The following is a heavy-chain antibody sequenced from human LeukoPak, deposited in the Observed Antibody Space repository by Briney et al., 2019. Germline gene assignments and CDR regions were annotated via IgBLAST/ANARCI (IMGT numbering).Heavy chain of an antibody. V-gene: IGHV4-34*01. CDR3: ARDRAGTADY. CDR2: INHSGST. J-gene: IGHJ4*02. CDR1: GGSFSGYY. Sequence: SETLSLTCAVYGGSFSGYYWSWIRQPPGKGLEWIGEINHSGSTNYNPSLKSRVTIPVDTSKNQFSLKLSSVTAADTAVYYCARDRAGTADYWGQGTLVTVSS. D-gene: IGHD1-1*01.